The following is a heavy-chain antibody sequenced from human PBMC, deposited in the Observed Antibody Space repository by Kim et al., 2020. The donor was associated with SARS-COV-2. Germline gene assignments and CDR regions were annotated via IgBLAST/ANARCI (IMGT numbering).Heavy chain of an antibody. CDR3: ARDWAVDTGGMDV. D-gene: IGHD5-18*01. V-gene: IGHV3-74*01. J-gene: IGHJ6*02. Sequence: YADSVKGRFTISRDNAKNTLYLQMNSLRAEDTAVYYCARDWAVDTGGMDVWGQGTTVTVSS.